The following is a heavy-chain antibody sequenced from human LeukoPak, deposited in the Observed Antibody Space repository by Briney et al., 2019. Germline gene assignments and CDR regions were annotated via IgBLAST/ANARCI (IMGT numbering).Heavy chain of an antibody. CDR1: GFTFGSYA. CDR3: AREQRTFDY. V-gene: IGHV3-30-3*01. Sequence: GGSLRLSCAASGFTFGSYAMHWVRQAPGKGLEWVAVISYDGSNKYYADSVKGRFTISRDNSKNTLYLQMNSLRAEDTAVYYCAREQRTFDYWGQGILVTVSS. J-gene: IGHJ4*02. D-gene: IGHD5-24*01. CDR2: ISYDGSNK.